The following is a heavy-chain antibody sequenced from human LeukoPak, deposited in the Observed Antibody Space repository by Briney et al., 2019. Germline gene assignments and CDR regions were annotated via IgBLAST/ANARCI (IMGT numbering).Heavy chain of an antibody. Sequence: GGSLRLSCAASGFTFSSYAMHWVRQAPGKGPEWVAVISYDGSNKYYADSVKGRFTISRDNSKNTLYLQMNSLRAEDTAVYYCARVEVVVVVAALFDAFDIWGQGTMVTVSS. J-gene: IGHJ3*02. CDR1: GFTFSSYA. D-gene: IGHD2-15*01. CDR2: ISYDGSNK. V-gene: IGHV3-30*04. CDR3: ARVEVVVVVAALFDAFDI.